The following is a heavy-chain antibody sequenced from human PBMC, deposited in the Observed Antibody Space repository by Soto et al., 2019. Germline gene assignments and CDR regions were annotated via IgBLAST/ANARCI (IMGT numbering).Heavy chain of an antibody. Sequence: QVHLMQSGAAGKKPGSSVKVSCKASGGTFGSDAITWVRQAPGQGLEWVGRIIPIFGTTNYAQNLQGRVTISADKSTLTSYRALHSLTSDDKSLYSRARDRTDSGYYTNWLDPWGQGTQVTVSS. J-gene: IGHJ5*02. CDR1: GGTFGSDA. CDR3: ARDRTDSGYYTNWLDP. V-gene: IGHV1-69*06. D-gene: IGHD3-22*01. CDR2: IIPIFGTT.